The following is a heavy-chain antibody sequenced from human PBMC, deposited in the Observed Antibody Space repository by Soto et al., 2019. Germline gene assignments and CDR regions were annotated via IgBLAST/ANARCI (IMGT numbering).Heavy chain of an antibody. CDR2: IIPISGTA. CDR1: GGTFSSYA. V-gene: IGHV1-69*01. D-gene: IGHD2-2*01. J-gene: IGHJ6*02. Sequence: QVQLVQSGAEVKKPGSSVKVSCKASGGTFSSYAISWVRQAPGQGLEWMGGIIPISGTANYAQKFQGRVTITADESTSTAYMELSSRISEDTAVYYCASSQGSSTSLEIYYYYYYGMDVWGQGTTVTVSS. CDR3: ASSQGSSTSLEIYYYYYYGMDV.